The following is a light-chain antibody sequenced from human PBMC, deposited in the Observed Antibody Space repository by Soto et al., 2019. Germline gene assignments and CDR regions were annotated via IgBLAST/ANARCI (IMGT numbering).Light chain of an antibody. J-gene: IGKJ1*01. CDR3: QHYNSYSEA. CDR1: QSVSSN. Sequence: EIVLTQSPATLSLSPGERATLSCRASQSVSSNFAWYQQKPGQAPRLLIYDASNRATGIPARFSGSGSGTDFTLTISSLQPDDFATYYCQHYNSYSEAFGQGTKVDI. V-gene: IGKV3-11*01. CDR2: DAS.